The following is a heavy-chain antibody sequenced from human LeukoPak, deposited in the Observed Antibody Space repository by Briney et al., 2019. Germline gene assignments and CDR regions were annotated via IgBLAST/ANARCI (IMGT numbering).Heavy chain of an antibody. J-gene: IGHJ4*02. V-gene: IGHV4-31*03. CDR1: GGSISSGGYS. D-gene: IGHD6-13*01. CDR3: ARDQSTWFFDY. CDR2: IYYSGST. Sequence: SETLSLTCTVSGGSISSGGYSWNWIRQHPGKGLEWIGYIYYSGSTYYNPPLKSRVTISVDTSKNQFSLKLSSVTAADTAVYYCARDQSTWFFDYWGQGTLVTVSS.